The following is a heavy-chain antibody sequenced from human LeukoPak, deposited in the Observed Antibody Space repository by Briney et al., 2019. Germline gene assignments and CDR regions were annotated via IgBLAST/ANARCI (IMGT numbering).Heavy chain of an antibody. CDR2: IFYSGST. Sequence: SETLSLTCTVSSASIRSYYWSWIRQPPVKGLEWIGYIFYSGSTNYNPSLKSRVTISVDTSKNQFSLNLGSVTAADTAVYYCARHSPFYYDSSGYRAFDIWGQGTTVTVSS. D-gene: IGHD3-22*01. CDR1: SASIRSYY. CDR3: ARHSPFYYDSSGYRAFDI. V-gene: IGHV4-59*08. J-gene: IGHJ3*02.